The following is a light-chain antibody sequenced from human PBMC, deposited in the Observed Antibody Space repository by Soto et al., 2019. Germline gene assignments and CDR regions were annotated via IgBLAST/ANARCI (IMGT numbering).Light chain of an antibody. CDR3: QQYGTSPT. CDR2: GAS. Sequence: EIVLTQSPGTLSLFPGERATLSCRASQSLITRYLAWYQQKPGQAPRLLIYGASSRATGIPDRFSGSGSGTDFSITISRLEPEDFAVYYCQQYGTSPTFGQGTRLEIK. V-gene: IGKV3-20*01. J-gene: IGKJ5*01. CDR1: QSLITRY.